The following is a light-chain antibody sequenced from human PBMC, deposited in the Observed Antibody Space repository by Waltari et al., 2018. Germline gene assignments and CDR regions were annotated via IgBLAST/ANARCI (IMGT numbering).Light chain of an antibody. CDR3: QQSYKTPYT. J-gene: IGKJ2*01. V-gene: IGKV1-39*01. CDR2: AAS. CDR1: QSITLY. Sequence: DIQMTLSPSSLSASVGDKVTITCRASQSITLYVDWYQKKPGKAPKLLIYAASTLQTGVPSRFSGSGSGTEFTVTISSVQSEDFATYYCQQSYKTPYTFGQGTKLEI.